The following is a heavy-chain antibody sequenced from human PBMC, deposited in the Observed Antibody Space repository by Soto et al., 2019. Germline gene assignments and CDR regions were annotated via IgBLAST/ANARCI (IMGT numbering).Heavy chain of an antibody. CDR2: IYSGGST. Sequence: EVQLVESGGGLVQPGGSLRLSCAASGFTFSTNYMSWVRQAPGKGLEWVSVIYSGGSTFYADSARGRFTIYRDNSKNTVNLQMNSLRAEDTAVYYCARDPWAADYWGQGTLVTVSS. J-gene: IGHJ4*02. V-gene: IGHV3-66*01. D-gene: IGHD3-16*01. CDR3: ARDPWAADY. CDR1: GFTFSTNY.